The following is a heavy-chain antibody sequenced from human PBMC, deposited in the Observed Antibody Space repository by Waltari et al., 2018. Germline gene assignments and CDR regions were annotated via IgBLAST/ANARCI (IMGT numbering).Heavy chain of an antibody. Sequence: EVQLVESGGGLVQPGGSLRLSCAASGFTFRSYEMHWFRLAPGKGLEWVSYISSSGSTIYYADSVKGRFTISRDNAKNSLYLQMNSLRAEDTAVYYCAREGEHCSSTSCYYDYWGQGTLVTVSS. V-gene: IGHV3-48*03. J-gene: IGHJ4*02. CDR2: ISSSGSTI. CDR1: GFTFRSYE. CDR3: AREGEHCSSTSCYYDY. D-gene: IGHD2-2*01.